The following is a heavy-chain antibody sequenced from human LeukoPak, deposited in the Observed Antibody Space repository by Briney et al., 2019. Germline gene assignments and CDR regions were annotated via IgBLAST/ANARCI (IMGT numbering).Heavy chain of an antibody. CDR1: GGSISSGDYY. CDR2: IYYSGST. Sequence: PSETLSLTCTVSGGSISSGDYYWSWIRQPPGKGLEWIGYIYYSGSTYYNPSLKSRVTISVDTSKNQFSLKLSSVTAADTAVYYCARGGWFGELPQWVDYWGQGTLVTVSS. V-gene: IGHV4-30-4*01. CDR3: ARGGWFGELPQWVDY. J-gene: IGHJ4*02. D-gene: IGHD3-10*01.